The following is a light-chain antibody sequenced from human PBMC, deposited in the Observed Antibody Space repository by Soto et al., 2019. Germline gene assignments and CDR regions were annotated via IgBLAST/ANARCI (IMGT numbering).Light chain of an antibody. CDR2: GAS. CDR3: QQYGILWT. J-gene: IGKJ1*01. V-gene: IGKV3-20*01. Sequence: EIVLTQSPATLSLSPGERATLSCRASQSVSSSYSGWYQHKLGQAPMLLIYGASSRATGPPDRFSGSGSGTDFPLISSRLDPEDFAVYYCQQYGILWTFGQGTKVEIK. CDR1: QSVSSSY.